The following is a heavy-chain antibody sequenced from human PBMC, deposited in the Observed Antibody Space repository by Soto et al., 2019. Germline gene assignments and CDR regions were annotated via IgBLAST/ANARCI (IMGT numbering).Heavy chain of an antibody. CDR3: AKDRDPAMVPDFDY. CDR1: GFTFSSYA. Sequence: PGGSLRLSCAASGFTFSSYAMSWVRQAPGKGLEWVSAISGSGITTYYADSVKGRFTISRDNSKNTLYLQMNSLRAEDTAIYYCAKDRDPAMVPDFDYWGQGTLVTVSS. J-gene: IGHJ4*02. CDR2: ISGSGITT. V-gene: IGHV3-23*01. D-gene: IGHD5-18*01.